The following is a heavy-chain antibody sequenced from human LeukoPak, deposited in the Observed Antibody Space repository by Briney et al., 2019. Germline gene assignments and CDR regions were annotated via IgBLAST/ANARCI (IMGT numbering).Heavy chain of an antibody. D-gene: IGHD2-2*01. Sequence: QSGRSLRLSCAASGFTFSSNGMHWVRQAPGTGLEWVAVISYDGSNKYYADSVKGRFTISRDNSKNTLYLQMNSLRAEDTAVYYCARDRSASWTFDYWGQGTLVTVSS. CDR3: ARDRSASWTFDY. CDR2: ISYDGSNK. CDR1: GFTFSSNG. J-gene: IGHJ4*02. V-gene: IGHV3-30*03.